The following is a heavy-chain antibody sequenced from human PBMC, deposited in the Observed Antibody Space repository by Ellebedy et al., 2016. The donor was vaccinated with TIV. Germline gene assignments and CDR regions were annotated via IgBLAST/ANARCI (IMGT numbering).Heavy chain of an antibody. V-gene: IGHV1-69*13. CDR2: ITPIFGTA. D-gene: IGHD2-2*01. CDR3: ARDWVVPAATGSYYYYGMDV. Sequence: SVKVSXXASGGTFSSYAISWVRQAPGQGLEWMGGITPIFGTANYAQKFQGRVTITADESTSTAYMELSSLRSEDTAVYYCARDWVVPAATGSYYYYGMDVWGQGTTVTVSS. J-gene: IGHJ6*02. CDR1: GGTFSSYA.